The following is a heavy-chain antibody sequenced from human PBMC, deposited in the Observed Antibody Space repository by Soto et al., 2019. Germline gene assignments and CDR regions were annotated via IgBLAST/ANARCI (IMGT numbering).Heavy chain of an antibody. J-gene: IGHJ6*02. CDR2: INHSGST. D-gene: IGHD2-15*01. V-gene: IGHV4-34*01. CDR1: GGSFSGYY. Sequence: SETLSLTCAVYGGSFSGYYWSWIRQPPGKGLEWIGEINHSGSTNYNPSLKSRVTISVDTSKNQFSLKLSSVTAADTAVYYCARLPGGPLGDVWGQGTTVTASS. CDR3: ARLPGGPLGDV.